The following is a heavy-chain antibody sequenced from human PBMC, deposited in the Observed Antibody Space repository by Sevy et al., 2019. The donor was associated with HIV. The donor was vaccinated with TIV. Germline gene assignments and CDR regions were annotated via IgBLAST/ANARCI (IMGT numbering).Heavy chain of an antibody. CDR2: ISRSGGSI. CDR1: GFTFSNYA. D-gene: IGHD2-2*01. Sequence: GGSLRLSCAASGFTFSNYAMSWVRQAPGKGLERVSSISRSGGSIHYADSVKGRFTISRDNSKNTLYLQMNSLRAEETAVYYCAKVDVVVPVADYGLDVWGQGTTVTVSS. CDR3: AKVDVVVPVADYGLDV. J-gene: IGHJ6*02. V-gene: IGHV3-23*01.